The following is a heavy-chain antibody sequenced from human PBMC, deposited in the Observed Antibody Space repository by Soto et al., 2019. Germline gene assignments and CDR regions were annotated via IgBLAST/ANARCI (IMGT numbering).Heavy chain of an antibody. Sequence: GSLRLACPASGFTFSSCVMHWVRQAPGKGLEWVALISYDGSNKYYADSVKGRFTISRDNSKNTLYLQMNSLRAEDTAVYYCARDKRDLRFLEWSYYFDYWGQGT. D-gene: IGHD3-3*01. CDR2: ISYDGSNK. V-gene: IGHV3-30-3*01. J-gene: IGHJ4*02. CDR3: ARDKRDLRFLEWSYYFDY. CDR1: GFTFSSCV.